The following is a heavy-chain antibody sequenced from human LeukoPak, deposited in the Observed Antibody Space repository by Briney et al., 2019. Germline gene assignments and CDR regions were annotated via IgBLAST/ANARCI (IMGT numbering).Heavy chain of an antibody. V-gene: IGHV3-73*01. CDR2: IRSKANSYAT. J-gene: IGHJ5*02. D-gene: IGHD3-16*01. CDR1: GFTFSGSA. Sequence: PGGSLRLSSAASGFTFSGSAMHWVRQASGKGLEWVGRIRSKANSYATAYAASVKGRFTISRDDSKNTAYLQMNSLKTEDTAVYYCTRRESFLWWFDPWGQGTLVTVSS. CDR3: TRRESFLWWFDP.